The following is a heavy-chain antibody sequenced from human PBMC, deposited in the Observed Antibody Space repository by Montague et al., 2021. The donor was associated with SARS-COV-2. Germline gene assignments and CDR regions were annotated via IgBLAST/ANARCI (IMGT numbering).Heavy chain of an antibody. Sequence: IYYSGSTYYNPSLKSRVTISVDTSKNQFSLKLSSVTAADTAVYYCARHTVRDTYYDFWSGYSRDYYYYYGMDVWRQGTTVTVTS. J-gene: IGHJ6*01. CDR3: ARHTVRDTYYDFWSGYSRDYYYYYGMDV. V-gene: IGHV4-39*01. CDR2: IYYSGST. D-gene: IGHD3-3*01.